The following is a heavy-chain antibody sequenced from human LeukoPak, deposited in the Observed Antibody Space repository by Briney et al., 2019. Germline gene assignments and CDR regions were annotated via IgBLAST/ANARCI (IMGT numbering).Heavy chain of an antibody. Sequence: GGSLRLSCAASGFTFSSYRMNWGRQAPGKGLGWGSTISGGSGFIYYADSVKDPCSISRDNAKNSLYLQMSSLSPEDTAVYYCATELAMAGTIDYWGEGTLVTVSS. CDR3: ATELAMAGTIDY. J-gene: IGHJ4*02. V-gene: IGHV3-21*01. CDR2: ISGGSGFI. CDR1: GFTFSSYR. D-gene: IGHD6-19*01.